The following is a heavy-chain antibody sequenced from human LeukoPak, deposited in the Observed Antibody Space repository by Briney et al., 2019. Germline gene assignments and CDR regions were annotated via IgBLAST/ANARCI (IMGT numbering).Heavy chain of an antibody. V-gene: IGHV4-39*01. CDR1: GGPISSSSYY. CDR3: ARSTPSIAVAGTDFDY. CDR2: IYYSGST. J-gene: IGHJ4*02. Sequence: SETLSLTCTVSGGPISSSSYYWGWIRQPPGKGLEWIGSIYYSGSTYYNPSLKSRVTISVDTSKNQFSLKLSSVTAADTAVYYCARSTPSIAVAGTDFDYWGQGTLVTVPS. D-gene: IGHD6-19*01.